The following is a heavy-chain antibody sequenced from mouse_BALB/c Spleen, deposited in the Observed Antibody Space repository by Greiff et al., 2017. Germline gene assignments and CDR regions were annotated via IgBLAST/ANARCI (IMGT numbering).Heavy chain of an antibody. CDR1: GYAFSSYW. J-gene: IGHJ1*01. CDR2: IYPGDGDT. D-gene: IGHD1-1*01. Sequence: QVQLQQSGAELVRPGSSVKISCKASGYAFSSYWMNWVKQRPGQGLEWIGQIYPGDGDTNYNGKFKGKATLTADKSSSTAYMQLSSLTSEDSAVYFCARYYGSSSWYFDVWGAGTTVTVSS. V-gene: IGHV1-80*01. CDR3: ARYYGSSSWYFDV.